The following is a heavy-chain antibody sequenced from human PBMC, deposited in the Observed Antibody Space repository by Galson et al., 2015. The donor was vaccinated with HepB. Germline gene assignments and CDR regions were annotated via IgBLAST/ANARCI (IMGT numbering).Heavy chain of an antibody. D-gene: IGHD3-3*01. V-gene: IGHV3-74*01. Sequence: SLRLSCAASGFTFSSYWMHWVRQAPGKGLVWVSRINSDGSSTSYAASVKGRFTISRDNAKNTLYLQMNSLRAEDTAVYYCARAFSITTNTLEYYYYMDVWGKGTTVTVSS. CDR2: INSDGSST. J-gene: IGHJ6*03. CDR1: GFTFSSYW. CDR3: ARAFSITTNTLEYYYYMDV.